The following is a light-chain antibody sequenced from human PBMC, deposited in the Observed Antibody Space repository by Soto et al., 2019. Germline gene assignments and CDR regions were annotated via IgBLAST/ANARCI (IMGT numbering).Light chain of an antibody. CDR1: SSDGGGYNY. CDR2: GVS. Sequence: QSALTQPASVSGSPGQSITISCTGTSSDGGGYNYVSWYQQHPGKAPKLMIYGVSNRPSGVSNRFSGSKSGSTASLTISGLQAEDEADYYCSSYTSSSTLRVFGGGTKLTVL. V-gene: IGLV2-14*01. J-gene: IGLJ3*02. CDR3: SSYTSSSTLRV.